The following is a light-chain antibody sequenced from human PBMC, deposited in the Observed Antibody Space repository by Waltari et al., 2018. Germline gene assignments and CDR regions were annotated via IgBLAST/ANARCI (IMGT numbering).Light chain of an antibody. CDR1: HSVSSD. CDR2: DAS. Sequence: EIVLTQSPATLSLSPGERDTLPRRASHSVSSDLAWYQQKPRQAPRLLIYDASKRATGIPVRFSGSGSGTDFTLTISSLEPEDFAVYYCQQRSNWPMTFGQGTRLEIK. V-gene: IGKV3-11*01. J-gene: IGKJ5*01. CDR3: QQRSNWPMT.